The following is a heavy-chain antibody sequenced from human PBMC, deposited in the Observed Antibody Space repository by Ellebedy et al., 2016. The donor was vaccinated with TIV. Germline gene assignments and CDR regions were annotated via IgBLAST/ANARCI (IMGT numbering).Heavy chain of an antibody. J-gene: IGHJ4*02. CDR1: GFTVSSNY. V-gene: IGHV3-53*01. CDR3: ASFYGDYVVH. CDR2: INSGGST. D-gene: IGHD4-17*01. Sequence: GESLKISXAASGFTVSSNYMNWVRQAPGKGLEWVSLINSGGSTYYADSVKGRFTISRDNAKNTLYLQMNSLRAEDTAVYYCASFYGDYVVHWGQGTLVTVSS.